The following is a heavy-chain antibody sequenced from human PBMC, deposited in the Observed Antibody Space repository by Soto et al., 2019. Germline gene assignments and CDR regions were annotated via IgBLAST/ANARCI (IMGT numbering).Heavy chain of an antibody. CDR2: ISSSSSYI. J-gene: IGHJ3*02. Sequence: GGSLRLSCAASGFTFSSYSMNWVRQAPGKGLEWVSSISSSSSYIYYADSVKGRFTISRDNAKNSLYLQMNSLRAEDTAVYYCARVLTYCSGGSCFGKDAFDIWGQGTMVTVSS. V-gene: IGHV3-21*01. D-gene: IGHD2-15*01. CDR1: GFTFSSYS. CDR3: ARVLTYCSGGSCFGKDAFDI.